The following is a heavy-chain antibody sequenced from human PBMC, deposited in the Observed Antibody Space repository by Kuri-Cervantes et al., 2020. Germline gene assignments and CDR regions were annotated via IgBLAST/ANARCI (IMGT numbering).Heavy chain of an antibody. CDR1: GGTFSSYA. CDR2: MNPNSGNT. V-gene: IGHV1-8*02. J-gene: IGHJ6*02. CDR3: ARNWGAVRYFDWYRVSPYYYYYGMDV. Sequence: ASVKVSCKASGGTFSSYAISWVRQATGQGLEWMGWMNPNSGNTGYAQKLQGRVTMTRNTSISTAYMELSSLRSEDTAVYYCARNWGAVRYFDWYRVSPYYYYYGMDVWGQGTTVTVSS. D-gene: IGHD3-9*01.